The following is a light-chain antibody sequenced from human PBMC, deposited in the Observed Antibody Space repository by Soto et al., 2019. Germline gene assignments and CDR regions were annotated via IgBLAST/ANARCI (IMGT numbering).Light chain of an antibody. Sequence: EIVLTQSPGTLSLSPGENATLSCRASQSVSSDYLAWYQQKPDQAPSLLIYGASSRATGIPDRFSGSGSGTDFTLTITRLEPEDFALYFWHQYDTSPRTFGQGTKVEIK. CDR3: HQYDTSPRT. J-gene: IGKJ1*01. V-gene: IGKV3-20*01. CDR1: QSVSSDY. CDR2: GAS.